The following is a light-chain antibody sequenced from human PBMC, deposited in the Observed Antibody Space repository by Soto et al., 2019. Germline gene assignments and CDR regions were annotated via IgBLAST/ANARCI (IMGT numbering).Light chain of an antibody. V-gene: IGLV2-18*02. J-gene: IGLJ1*01. Sequence: QSVLTQPASVSGSPGQSITISCTGTSSDIGSYNRVSWYQQPPGPAPKLIIYEVNNRTSGVPDRVSGSKSGNTASLTISRLQAEDEADYYCNSFTTSSTYVFGTGTKVTGL. CDR2: EVN. CDR1: SSDIGSYNR. CDR3: NSFTTSSTYV.